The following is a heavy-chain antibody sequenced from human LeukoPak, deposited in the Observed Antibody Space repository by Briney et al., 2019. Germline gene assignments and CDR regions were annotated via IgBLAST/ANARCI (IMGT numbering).Heavy chain of an antibody. J-gene: IGHJ4*02. D-gene: IGHD6-13*01. CDR2: ISSSGNTM. Sequence: GGSLRLSCAASGFTFSSYEMNWVRQAPGKGLEWVSYISSSGNTMYYADSVKGRFTISRDIAKNSLYLQMDSLRAEDTAVYYCAREGYISSWYFDYWGQGTLVTVSS. V-gene: IGHV3-48*03. CDR1: GFTFSSYE. CDR3: AREGYISSWYFDY.